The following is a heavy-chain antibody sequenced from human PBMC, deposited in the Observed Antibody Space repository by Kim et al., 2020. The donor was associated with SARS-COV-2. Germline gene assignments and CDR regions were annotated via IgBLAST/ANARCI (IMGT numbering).Heavy chain of an antibody. V-gene: IGHV3-23*03. CDR2: IYSGGSST. Sequence: GGSLRLSCAASGFTFSSYAMSWVRQAPGKGLEWVSVIYSGGSSTYYADSVKGRFTISRDNSKNTLYLQMNSLRAEDTAVYYCAKDLSWTEGSGTNGYWGQGTLVTVSS. D-gene: IGHD5-12*01. CDR1: GFTFSSYA. CDR3: AKDLSWTEGSGTNGY. J-gene: IGHJ4*02.